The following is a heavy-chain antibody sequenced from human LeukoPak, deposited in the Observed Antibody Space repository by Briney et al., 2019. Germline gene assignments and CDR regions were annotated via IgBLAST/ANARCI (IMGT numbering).Heavy chain of an antibody. CDR1: GFTFSSYA. V-gene: IGHV3-23*01. D-gene: IGHD2-2*01. CDR2: ISGSGGST. CDR3: AKERTSIVVVPAATDY. J-gene: IGHJ4*02. Sequence: GGSLRLSCAASGFTFSSYAMSWVRQAPGKGLEWVSAISGSGGSTYYADSVKGRFTISRDNSKNTLYLQMNSLRAEDTAVYYCAKERTSIVVVPAATDYWGQETLVTVSS.